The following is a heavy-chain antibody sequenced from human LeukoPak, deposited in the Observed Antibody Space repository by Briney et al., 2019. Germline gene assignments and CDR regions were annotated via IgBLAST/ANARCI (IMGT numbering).Heavy chain of an antibody. CDR3: ARAITIFGVVIIPVVHYYMDV. J-gene: IGHJ6*03. Sequence: GGSLRLSCVASGFTFRTYWMHWVRQVPGKGPVWLSRINPDGSSTTYADSVKGRFTISRDNAKNMLYLQINSLRVEDTAIYYCARAITIFGVVIIPVVHYYMDVWGKGTTVTVSS. CDR2: INPDGSST. CDR1: GFTFRTYW. V-gene: IGHV3-74*01. D-gene: IGHD3-3*01.